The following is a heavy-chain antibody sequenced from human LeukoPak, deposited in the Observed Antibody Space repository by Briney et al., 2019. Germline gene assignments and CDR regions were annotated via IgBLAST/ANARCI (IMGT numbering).Heavy chain of an antibody. V-gene: IGHV3-49*04. Sequence: PGGSLRLSCTASGFTFGDYAMSWVRQAPGKGLEWVGFIRSKAYGGTTEYAGSVKGRFTISRDDSKSIAYLQMYSLKTEDTAVYYCTRGYCGGDCYVYYYGMDVWGQGATVTVSS. D-gene: IGHD2-21*02. CDR2: IRSKAYGGTT. CDR3: TRGYCGGDCYVYYYGMDV. CDR1: GFTFGDYA. J-gene: IGHJ6*02.